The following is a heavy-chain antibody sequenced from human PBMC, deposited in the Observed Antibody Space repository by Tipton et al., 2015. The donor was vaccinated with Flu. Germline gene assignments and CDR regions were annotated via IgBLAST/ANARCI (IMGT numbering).Heavy chain of an antibody. Sequence: QLVQSGGGLVQPGGSLKLSCAASGFTFSGSAMHWVRQASGKGLEWVGRIRSKANSYATAYAASVKGRFTISRDDSKNTAYLQMNSLKTEDTAVYYCTRNHGYNFPQIVYGMDVWDQGP. D-gene: IGHD5-24*01. CDR2: IRSKANSYAT. CDR1: GFTFSGSA. J-gene: IGHJ6*02. V-gene: IGHV3-73*01. CDR3: TRNHGYNFPQIVYGMDV.